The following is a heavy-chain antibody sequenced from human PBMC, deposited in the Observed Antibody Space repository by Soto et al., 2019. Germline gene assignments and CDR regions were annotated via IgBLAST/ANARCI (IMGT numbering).Heavy chain of an antibody. CDR2: IWYDGSNK. J-gene: IGHJ3*02. D-gene: IGHD4-17*01. CDR1: GFTFSSYG. CDR3: AKVGYGDYDAFDI. Sequence: PGGSLRLSCAASGFTFSSYGMHWVRQAPGKGLEWVAVIWYDGSNKYYADSVKGRFTISRDNSKNTLYLQMNSLRAEDTAVYYCAKVGYGDYDAFDIWGQGTMVTVSS. V-gene: IGHV3-33*06.